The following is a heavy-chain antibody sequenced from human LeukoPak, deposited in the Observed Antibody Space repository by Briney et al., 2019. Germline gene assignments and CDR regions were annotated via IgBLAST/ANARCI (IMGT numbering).Heavy chain of an antibody. D-gene: IGHD3-9*01. CDR1: GFSFSKSW. Sequence: GGSLRLSCAASGFSFSKSWMNWVRQTPGKGLEWVANINPDGSEKSYVDSVKGRFTISRDNAKTSLFLQMNSLRTEDTALYYCAKGNILTGPPDSWGQGTLVTVSS. V-gene: IGHV3-7*03. J-gene: IGHJ4*02. CDR3: AKGNILTGPPDS. CDR2: INPDGSEK.